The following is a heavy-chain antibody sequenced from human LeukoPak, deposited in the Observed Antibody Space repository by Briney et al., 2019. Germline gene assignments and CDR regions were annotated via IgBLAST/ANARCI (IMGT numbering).Heavy chain of an antibody. CDR2: FDPEDGET. J-gene: IGHJ4*02. CDR3: ATGAPFYSGSYRTTTYYFDY. V-gene: IGHV1-24*01. Sequence: ASVKVSCKVSGYTLTELSMHWVRQAPGKGLGWMGGFDPEDGETIYAQKFQGRVTMTEDTSTDTAYMELSSLRSEDTAVYYCATGAPFYSGSYRTTTYYFDYWGQGTLVTVSS. CDR1: GYTLTELS. D-gene: IGHD1-26*01.